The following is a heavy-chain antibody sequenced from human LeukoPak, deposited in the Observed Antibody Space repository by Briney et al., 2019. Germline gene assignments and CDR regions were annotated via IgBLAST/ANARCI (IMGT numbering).Heavy chain of an antibody. CDR2: ISSNGGST. J-gene: IGHJ4*02. CDR3: ARGHGYYDSSGYYH. Sequence: GGSLRLSCAASGFTFSSYAMHWVRQAPGKGLEYVSGISSNGGSTYYANSVKGRFTISRDNSKNTLYLQMNSLRAEDTAVYYCARGHGYYDSSGYYHWGQGTLVTVSS. D-gene: IGHD3-22*01. CDR1: GFTFSSYA. V-gene: IGHV3-64*01.